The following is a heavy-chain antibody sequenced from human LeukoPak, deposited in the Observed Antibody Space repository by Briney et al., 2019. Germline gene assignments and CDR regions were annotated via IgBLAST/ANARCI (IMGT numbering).Heavy chain of an antibody. CDR3: AKMTIHGDPVL. CDR1: GGPISVDY. CDR2: IYYTGRT. D-gene: IGHD2-21*02. J-gene: IGHJ4*02. V-gene: IGHV4-59*01. Sequence: PSETLSLTCIVSGGPISVDYWNWIRQAPGKGLEWIGYIYYTGRTKYNPSLASRLTISIDTSKSQFSLRLTSVTAADTAVYYCAKMTIHGDPVLWGQGSLVTVSS.